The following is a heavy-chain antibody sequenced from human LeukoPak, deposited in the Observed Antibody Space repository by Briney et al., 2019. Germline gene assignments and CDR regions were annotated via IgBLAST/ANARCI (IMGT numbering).Heavy chain of an antibody. Sequence: SETLSLTCTVSGGSIMTSYWSWIRQPPGKGLEWIGYASDSGTTNYNPSLKYRVSIFVDTSRNQFSLKLNSVTAADTAVYYCAKSNGYGLIDIWGQGTMVTVSS. V-gene: IGHV4-59*12. CDR3: AKSNGYGLIDI. CDR1: GGSIMTSY. CDR2: ASDSGTT. D-gene: IGHD3-10*01. J-gene: IGHJ3*02.